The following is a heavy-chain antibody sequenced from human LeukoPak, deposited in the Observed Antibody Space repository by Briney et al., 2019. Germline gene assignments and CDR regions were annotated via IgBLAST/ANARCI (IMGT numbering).Heavy chain of an antibody. CDR1: GGSFSGYY. Sequence: SDTLSLTCGVYGGSFSGYYWTWIRQPPGKGLEWIGEINHSGSTNYNPSLKGRVTISVDTSKNQFSLKLSSVTAADTAVYYCARVMPIVVVVAATPWSSWFDPWGQGTLVTVSS. CDR2: INHSGST. D-gene: IGHD2-15*01. CDR3: ARVMPIVVVVAATPWSSWFDP. V-gene: IGHV4-34*01. J-gene: IGHJ5*02.